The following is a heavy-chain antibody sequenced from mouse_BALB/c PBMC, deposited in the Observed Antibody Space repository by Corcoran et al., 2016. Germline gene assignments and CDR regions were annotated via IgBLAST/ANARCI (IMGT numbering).Heavy chain of an antibody. Sequence: QIQLQQSGPELVKPGASVKISCKASGYTFTDYYINWVKQKPGQGREWIGWIYPGSGNTKYNEKFKGKATLTVDTSSSTAYMQLSSLTSEDTAVYFCATGTDYWGQGTTLTVSS. D-gene: IGHD4-1*01. CDR3: ATGTDY. V-gene: IGHV1-84*02. CDR1: GYTFTDYY. CDR2: IYPGSGNT. J-gene: IGHJ2*01.